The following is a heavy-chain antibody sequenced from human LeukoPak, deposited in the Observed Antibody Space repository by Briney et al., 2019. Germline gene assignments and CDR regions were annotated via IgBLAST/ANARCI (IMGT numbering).Heavy chain of an antibody. V-gene: IGHV1-18*01. J-gene: IGHJ4*02. D-gene: IGHD6-19*01. CDR3: ARAPITVAGSALWY. CDR1: SYTFTSYG. CDR2: ISTYNGNT. Sequence: ASVKVSCKASSYTFTSYGINWLRQAPGQGLEWMGWISTYNGNTNYAQKLQGRVAMTTDTSTSTAYMELRSLRSDDTAVYYCARAPITVAGSALWYWGQGTLVTVSS.